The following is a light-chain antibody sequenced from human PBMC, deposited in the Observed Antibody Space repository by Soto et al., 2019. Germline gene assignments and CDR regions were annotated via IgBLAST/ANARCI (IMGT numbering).Light chain of an antibody. CDR1: SSNIARHT. V-gene: IGLV1-44*01. Sequence: QSVLTQAPSASGTPGQRVTISFSGSSSNIARHTVNWYQQLPGTAPQLLIYTNNQRPSGVPDRFSGSKSGTSASLAISGLQSEDEADYYCAAWDDSLNGYVFGTGTKLTVL. CDR2: TNN. CDR3: AAWDDSLNGYV. J-gene: IGLJ1*01.